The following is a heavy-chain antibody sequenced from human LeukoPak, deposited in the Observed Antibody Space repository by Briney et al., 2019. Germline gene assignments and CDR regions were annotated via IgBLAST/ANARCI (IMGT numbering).Heavy chain of an antibody. V-gene: IGHV4-59*01. CDR2: IYGSGST. CDR3: AREGTSGTHLNWFDP. CDR1: GGSISSYY. J-gene: IGHJ5*02. Sequence: SETLSLTCTVSGGSISSYYWSWIRQPPGKGLEWIGHIYGSGSTNYNPSLKSRVTLSVDTSKNQFSLKLSSMTAADTAVYYCAREGTSGTHLNWFDPWGQGTLVTVSS. D-gene: IGHD1-1*01.